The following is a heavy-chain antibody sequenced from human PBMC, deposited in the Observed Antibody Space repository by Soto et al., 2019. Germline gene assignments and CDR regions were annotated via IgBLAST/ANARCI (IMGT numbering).Heavy chain of an antibody. V-gene: IGHV3-53*01. J-gene: IGHJ4*02. Sequence: GSLRLSCAASGFIVSRNYMSWVRQAPGKGLEWISVIYSGGFTSYADSVKGRFTISRDNSRNTVYLQMDSLRADDTAVYYCAKVDGSTITTLVNWGQGTLVTVSS. CDR2: IYSGGFT. CDR1: GFIVSRNY. CDR3: AKVDGSTITTLVN. D-gene: IGHD4-4*01.